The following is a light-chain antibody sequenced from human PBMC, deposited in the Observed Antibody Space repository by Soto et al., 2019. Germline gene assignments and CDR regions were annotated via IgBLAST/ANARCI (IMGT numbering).Light chain of an antibody. CDR1: QSLLQSNGYNY. V-gene: IGKV2-28*01. CDR3: MQALQTPPT. Sequence: DIVMTQSPLSLPVIPGEPASISCRSSQSLLQSNGYNYLDWYLQKPGQSPQLLIYFGSNRAFGVPDGFSGSGSGTDFTLKISRVEADDVWVYYCMQALQTPPTFGQGTKVEIK. CDR2: FGS. J-gene: IGKJ1*01.